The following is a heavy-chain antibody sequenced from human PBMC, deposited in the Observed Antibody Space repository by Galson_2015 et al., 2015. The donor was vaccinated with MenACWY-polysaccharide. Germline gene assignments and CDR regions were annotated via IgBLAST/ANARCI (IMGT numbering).Heavy chain of an antibody. J-gene: IGHJ6*02. CDR1: GFTFGSYS. CDR3: ARLHCSSTSCYPTDYYYYGMDV. Sequence: SLRLSCAASGFTFGSYSMNWVRQAPGKGLEWVSYISSSSSTIYYADSVKGRFTIFRDNAKNSLFLQMNSLRAEDTAVYYCARLHCSSTSCYPTDYYYYGMDVWGQGTTVTVSS. D-gene: IGHD2-2*01. CDR2: ISSSSSTI. V-gene: IGHV3-48*01.